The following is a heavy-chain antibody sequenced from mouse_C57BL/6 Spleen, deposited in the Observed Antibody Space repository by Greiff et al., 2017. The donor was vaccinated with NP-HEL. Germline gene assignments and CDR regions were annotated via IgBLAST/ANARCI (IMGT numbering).Heavy chain of an antibody. CDR3: ARGGDYYWYFDV. CDR2: IHPNSGST. CDR1: GYTFTSYW. V-gene: IGHV1-64*01. D-gene: IGHD2-4*01. J-gene: IGHJ1*03. Sequence: QVQLQQPGAELVKPGASVKLSCKASGYTFTSYWMHWVKQRPGQGLEWIGMIHPNSGSTNYNEKFKSKATLTVDKSSSTAYMQLSSLTSEDSAVYYCARGGDYYWYFDVWGTGTTVTVSS.